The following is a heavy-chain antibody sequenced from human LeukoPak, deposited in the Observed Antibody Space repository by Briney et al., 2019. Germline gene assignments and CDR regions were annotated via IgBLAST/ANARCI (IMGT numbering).Heavy chain of an antibody. CDR3: ARDSGGRYGSDAFDI. D-gene: IGHD3-10*01. CDR1: GFTFSSYS. J-gene: IGHJ3*02. CDR2: ISSSSSTI. V-gene: IGHV3-48*01. Sequence: PGGSLRLSCAASGFTFSSYSMNWVRQAPGKGLEWVSYISSSSSTIYYADSVKGRFTISRDNAKNSLYLQMNSLRAEDTAVYYCARDSGGRYGSDAFDIWGQGTMVTVSS.